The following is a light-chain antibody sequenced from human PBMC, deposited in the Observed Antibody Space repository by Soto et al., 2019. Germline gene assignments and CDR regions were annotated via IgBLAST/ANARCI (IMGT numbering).Light chain of an antibody. CDR2: GTS. V-gene: IGKV3-20*01. CDR3: QQCGSSSWT. CDR1: QSVSSSY. J-gene: IGKJ1*01. Sequence: EIVLTQSPGTLSLSPGERATLSCRASQSVSSSYLAWYQQKPGQAPRLLIYGTSSRATAIPDRFSGSGSGTDFTLTISRLEPEDFEVYYCQQCGSSSWTFGQGTKV.